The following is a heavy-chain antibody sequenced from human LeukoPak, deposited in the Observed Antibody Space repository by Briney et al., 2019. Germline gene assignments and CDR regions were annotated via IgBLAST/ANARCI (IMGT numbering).Heavy chain of an antibody. CDR1: GFTFSRYA. Sequence: GRSLRLSCAASGFTFSRYAMHWVRQAPGKGLEWEAVISYDESNKYYANPVKGRFTNPRDNTKRTPYLQMNCLGAEGMAVYYSAGDSCGWYAGNFDYWGQGTLVTVSS. CDR2: ISYDESNK. D-gene: IGHD6-13*01. J-gene: IGHJ4*02. CDR3: AGDSCGWYAGNFDY. V-gene: IGHV3-30*04.